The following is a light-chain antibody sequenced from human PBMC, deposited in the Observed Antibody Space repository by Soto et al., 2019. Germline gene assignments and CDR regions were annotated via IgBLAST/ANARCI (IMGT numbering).Light chain of an antibody. CDR2: EVS. CDR3: SSYAGRKNFVV. CDR1: SSDVGGYNY. V-gene: IGLV2-8*01. Sequence: QSVLTQPPSASGSPGQSVTISCTGTSSDVGGYNYVSWYQQNPGKAPKLMSYEVSKRPSGVPDCFSGSKSGNTASLTVSGLQAEDEADYSCSSYAGRKNFVVFGGGTQLTVL. J-gene: IGLJ2*01.